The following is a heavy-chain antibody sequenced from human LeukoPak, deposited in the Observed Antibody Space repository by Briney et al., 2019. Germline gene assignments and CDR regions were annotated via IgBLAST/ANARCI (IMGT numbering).Heavy chain of an antibody. CDR3: ARLDGGYAGYFDF. CDR2: VSYSGST. D-gene: IGHD4-23*01. V-gene: IGHV4-59*01. Sequence: PSETLSLTCTVFGGPITGYYWSWIRQPPGKGLEWIGYVSYSGSTNYNPSLQSRVTISVDTSKNQFSLKLNSVTAADTAVYYCARLDGGYAGYFDFWGQGTLVTVSS. J-gene: IGHJ4*02. CDR1: GGPITGYY.